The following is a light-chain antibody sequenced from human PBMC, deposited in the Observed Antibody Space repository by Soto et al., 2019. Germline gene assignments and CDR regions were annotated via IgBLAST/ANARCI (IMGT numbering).Light chain of an antibody. CDR2: GAS. V-gene: IGKV3-20*01. CDR3: QQFASSPLT. J-gene: IGKJ1*01. Sequence: EIVMTQSPATLSVSPGERATLSCRASQSVSSYLAWYQQKPGQAPRLLIYGASSRATGIPDRFSGSGSGTDFTLTISRVEPEDFAVYHCQQFASSPLTFGQGTKVDIK. CDR1: QSVSSY.